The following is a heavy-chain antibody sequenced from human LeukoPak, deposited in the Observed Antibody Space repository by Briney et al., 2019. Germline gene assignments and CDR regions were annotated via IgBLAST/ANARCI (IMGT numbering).Heavy chain of an antibody. V-gene: IGHV1-8*03. CDR3: ARALVGSSVGGTDAFDI. J-gene: IGHJ3*02. Sequence: ASVKVSCKASGYTFTSYAMNWVRQAPGQGLEWMGWMNPKSGNTGHAQKFQGRVTITRDTSISTVYMELSSLRSEDTAVYYCARALVGSSVGGTDAFDIWSQGTMVTVSS. CDR2: MNPKSGNT. D-gene: IGHD6-6*01. CDR1: GYTFTSYA.